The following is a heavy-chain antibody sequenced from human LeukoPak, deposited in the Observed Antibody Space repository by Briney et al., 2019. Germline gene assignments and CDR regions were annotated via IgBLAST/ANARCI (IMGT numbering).Heavy chain of an antibody. D-gene: IGHD6-6*01. CDR1: GFTFSDYH. CDR2: IRQAGSEK. CDR3: ARRHSSSSRDY. J-gene: IGHJ4*02. V-gene: IGHV3-7*01. Sequence: GGSLRLSCAVSGFTFSDYHMSWIRQAPGKGLEWVANIRQAGSEKYYVDSVKGRFTISRDNAKNSLYLQMNSLRAEDTAVYYCARRHSSSSRDYWGQGTLVTVSS.